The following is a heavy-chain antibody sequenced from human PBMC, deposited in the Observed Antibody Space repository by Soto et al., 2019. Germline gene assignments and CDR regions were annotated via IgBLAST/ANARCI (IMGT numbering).Heavy chain of an antibody. V-gene: IGHV4-59*01. Sequence: SETLSLTCTVSGGSISNFYWSWIRQPPGKGLEWIGYISYSGNTNYNPSPKSRVSISVDTSKNQLSLNLTSVTAADTAVYYCARAPMVLSRSYFDSWGQGTPATVSS. CDR3: ARAPMVLSRSYFDS. D-gene: IGHD2-8*01. CDR1: GGSISNFY. CDR2: ISYSGNT. J-gene: IGHJ4*02.